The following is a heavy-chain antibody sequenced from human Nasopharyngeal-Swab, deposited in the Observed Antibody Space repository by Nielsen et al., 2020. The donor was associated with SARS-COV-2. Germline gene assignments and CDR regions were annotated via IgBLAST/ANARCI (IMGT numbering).Heavy chain of an antibody. J-gene: IGHJ4*02. Sequence: GESLKISCAASGFTFSSYGMHWVRQAPGKGLEWVAVISYDGSNKYYADSVKGRFTISRDNSKNTLYLQMNSLRAEDTAVYYCAKDYYDSSGYYFAHWGQGTLVTVSS. D-gene: IGHD3-22*01. V-gene: IGHV3-30*18. CDR1: GFTFSSYG. CDR3: AKDYYDSSGYYFAH. CDR2: ISYDGSNK.